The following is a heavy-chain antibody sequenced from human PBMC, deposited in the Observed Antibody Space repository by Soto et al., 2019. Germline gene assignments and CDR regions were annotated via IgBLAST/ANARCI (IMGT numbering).Heavy chain of an antibody. CDR2: IFPADSET. Sequence: GESLKISCGASGYSFPAFWIGWVRQMPGKGLEWMGIIFPADSETRYSPSFQGQVTISADKSISTAYLQWSSLKASDTAMYYCARRRGGDYWGQGTLVTVSS. CDR1: GYSFPAFW. D-gene: IGHD3-16*01. J-gene: IGHJ4*02. CDR3: ARRRGGDY. V-gene: IGHV5-51*01.